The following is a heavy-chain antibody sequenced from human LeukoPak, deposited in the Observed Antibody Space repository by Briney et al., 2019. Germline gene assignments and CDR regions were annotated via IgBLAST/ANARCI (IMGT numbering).Heavy chain of an antibody. CDR3: AKGYCASTTCYSRFEN. V-gene: IGHV3-23*01. J-gene: IGHJ4*02. Sequence: GGSLRLSCAASGFTFSSYAMSWVRQAPGKGLEWVSAINGSGGSTFYADSVKGRFTISRDNSKNTLFLQMNSLRAEDTAVYYCAKGYCASTTCYSRFENWGQGTQVTVSS. CDR1: GFTFSSYA. CDR2: INGSGGST. D-gene: IGHD2-2*01.